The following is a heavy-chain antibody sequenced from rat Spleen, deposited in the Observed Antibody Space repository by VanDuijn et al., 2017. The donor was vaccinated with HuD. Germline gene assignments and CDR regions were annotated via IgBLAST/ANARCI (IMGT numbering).Heavy chain of an antibody. V-gene: IGHV5-31*01. CDR1: GFTFNNYW. J-gene: IGHJ2*01. CDR2: ISYDGGSI. Sequence: EVQLVESGGGLVQPGRSLKLSCEASGFTFNNYWMTWIRQAPGKGLEWVATISYDGGSIYYRDSVKGRFTISRDNAKSSLYLQMDSLRSEDTATYYCATGITIKWGQGVMVTVSS. D-gene: IGHD1-2*01. CDR3: ATGITIK.